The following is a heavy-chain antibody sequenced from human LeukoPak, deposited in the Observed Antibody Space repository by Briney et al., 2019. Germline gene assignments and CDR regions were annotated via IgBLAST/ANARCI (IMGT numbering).Heavy chain of an antibody. J-gene: IGHJ4*02. V-gene: IGHV4-34*01. Sequence: SETLSLTCAVYGGSFSGYYWSWIRQPPGKGLEWIGEINHSGSTNYNPSLKSRVTISVDTSKNQFSLKLSSVTAADTAVYYCARGPWLKGNWGQGTLVTVSS. CDR2: INHSGST. D-gene: IGHD3-9*01. CDR1: GGSFSGYY. CDR3: ARGPWLKGN.